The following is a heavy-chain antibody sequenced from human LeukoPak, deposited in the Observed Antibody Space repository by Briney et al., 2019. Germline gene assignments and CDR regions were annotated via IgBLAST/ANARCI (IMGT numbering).Heavy chain of an antibody. V-gene: IGHV3-53*01. CDR2: IYSGGST. J-gene: IGHJ4*02. CDR3: AKSPVSSCRGSFCYPFDY. CDR1: GFTVSSNY. D-gene: IGHD2-15*01. Sequence: GGSLRLSCAASGFTVSSNYMSWVRQAPGKGLEWVSVIYSGGSTYYADSVKGRFTISRDNSRNTLYLQMNTLRAEDTAVYFCAKSPVSSCRGSFCYPFDYWGQGNLVTVSS.